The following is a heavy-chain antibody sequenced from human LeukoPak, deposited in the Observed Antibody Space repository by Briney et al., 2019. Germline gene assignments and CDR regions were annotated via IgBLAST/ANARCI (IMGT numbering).Heavy chain of an antibody. D-gene: IGHD2-15*01. J-gene: IGHJ6*02. V-gene: IGHV1-69*13. CDR2: IIPIFGTA. CDR1: GGTFSSYA. CDR3: ARVNCSGGSCYSYYYYGMDV. Sequence: GASVKVSCKASGGTFSSYAISWVRQAPGQGLEWMGGIIPIFGTANYAQKFQGRVTITADESTSTAYMELSSLRSEDTAVYYCARVNCSGGSCYSYYYYGMDVWGQGTTVTVSS.